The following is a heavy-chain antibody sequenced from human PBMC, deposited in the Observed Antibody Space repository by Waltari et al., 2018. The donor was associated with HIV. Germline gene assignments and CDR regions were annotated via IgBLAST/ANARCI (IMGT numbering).Heavy chain of an antibody. J-gene: IGHJ4*02. V-gene: IGHV3-53*02. CDR3: ARVPGFV. CDR1: GFNVGNNF. Sequence: EVQLVESGGGLIQPGGSLRLSCAASGFNVGNNFMTWVRQAPGKGLEWVSFIYSGGDTYYSDSVKGRFTISRDSSKNTLYLQMNSLRSEDTAMYFCARVPGFVWGQGTLVTVSS. D-gene: IGHD3-10*01. CDR2: IYSGGDT.